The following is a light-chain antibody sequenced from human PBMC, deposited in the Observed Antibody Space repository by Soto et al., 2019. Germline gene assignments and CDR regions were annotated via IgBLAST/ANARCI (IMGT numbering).Light chain of an antibody. J-gene: IGKJ5*01. CDR1: QSFRGL. V-gene: IGKV3-11*01. CDR2: DAY. CDR3: QQRHMWPIT. Sequence: EVVLTQSPVTLSLSPGERATLSCRASQSFRGLLAWYQQKPGQAPRLLIYDAYNRATGIPPRFSGSGSVTDFTLTISSLEPEDSAVYDCQQRHMWPITFGQGTRLEIK.